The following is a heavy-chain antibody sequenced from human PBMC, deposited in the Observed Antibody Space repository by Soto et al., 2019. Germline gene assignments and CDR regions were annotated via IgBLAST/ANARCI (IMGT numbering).Heavy chain of an antibody. V-gene: IGHV1-18*01. CDR1: GYTFSNYG. CDR3: SRFIMVGGWFDPNYYHGMDV. J-gene: IGHJ6*02. D-gene: IGHD6-19*01. Sequence: QVQLVQSGAEVKKPGASVTVSCKTSGYTFSNYGINWVRQAPGQGLEWMGWISGYNGNTNYAQTVQGGVTMTTDQSTGTVYMELRSLKSDDTAIYYCSRFIMVGGWFDPNYYHGMDVWGQGTTVTVSS. CDR2: ISGYNGNT.